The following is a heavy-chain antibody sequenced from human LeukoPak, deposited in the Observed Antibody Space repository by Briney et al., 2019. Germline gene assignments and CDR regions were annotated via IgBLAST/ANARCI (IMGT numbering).Heavy chain of an antibody. Sequence: PSETLSLTCTVSGGSISSYYWSWVRQPAGKGPEWIGHIYSSGSTNYNPSLKSRVTMSVDTSKNRFSLKLSSVTAADTAVYYCARAYCTSVICYPHFDYWGQGTLVTVSS. CDR3: ARAYCTSVICYPHFDY. CDR1: GGSISSYY. J-gene: IGHJ4*02. D-gene: IGHD2-2*01. V-gene: IGHV4-4*07. CDR2: IYSSGST.